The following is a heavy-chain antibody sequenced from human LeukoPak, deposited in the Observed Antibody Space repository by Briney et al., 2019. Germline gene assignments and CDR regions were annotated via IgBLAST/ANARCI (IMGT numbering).Heavy chain of an antibody. J-gene: IGHJ6*04. V-gene: IGHV3-11*06. CDR1: GFTFSDYY. CDR2: ISSSSSYT. D-gene: IGHD3-10*01. Sequence: GGSLRLSCAASGFTFSDYYMSWIRQAPGKGLEWVSYISSSSSYTNYADSVKGRFTISRDNAKNSLYLQMNSLRAEDTAVYYCARDGGSGSTKKKIYYYYGMDVWGKGTTVTVSS. CDR3: ARDGGSGSTKKKIYYYYGMDV.